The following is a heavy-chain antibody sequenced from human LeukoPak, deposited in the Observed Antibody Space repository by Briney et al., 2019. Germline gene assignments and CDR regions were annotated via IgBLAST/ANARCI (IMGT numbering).Heavy chain of an antibody. D-gene: IGHD2-21*02. CDR3: AKWGPHCVGDYCPALDS. J-gene: IGHJ4*02. Sequence: PGRSLRLSCVASRFTFSNYWMSWVRQAPGKGLEWVANINQDGSKKVYADSMKGRFTISRDNAKESLYLQLNSLRADDAAVYYCAKWGPHCVGDYCPALDSWGQGTLVTVSS. CDR2: INQDGSKK. V-gene: IGHV3-7*01. CDR1: RFTFSNYW.